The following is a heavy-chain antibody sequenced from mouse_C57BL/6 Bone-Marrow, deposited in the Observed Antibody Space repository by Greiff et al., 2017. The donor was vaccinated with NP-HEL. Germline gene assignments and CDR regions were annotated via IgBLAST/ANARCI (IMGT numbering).Heavy chain of an antibody. Sequence: VQLQQSGTVLARPGASVKMSCKTSGYTFTSYWMHWVKQRPGQGLEWIGAIYPGNSDTSYNQKFKGKAKLTAVTSASTAYMELSSLTNEDSAVYYCTRERGYDYDGLDYFDYWGQGTTLTVSS. J-gene: IGHJ2*01. V-gene: IGHV1-5*01. D-gene: IGHD2-4*01. CDR1: GYTFTSYW. CDR3: TRERGYDYDGLDYFDY. CDR2: IYPGNSDT.